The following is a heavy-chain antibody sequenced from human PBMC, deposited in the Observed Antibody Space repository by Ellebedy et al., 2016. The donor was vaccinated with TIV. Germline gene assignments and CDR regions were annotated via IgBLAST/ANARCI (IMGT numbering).Heavy chain of an antibody. CDR3: AKAASGNGWYFQY. J-gene: IGHJ1*01. CDR1: GFTFSSYG. Sequence: GGSLRLXCAASGFTFSSYGMHWVRQSPGKGLEWVALMSNDGSHEYYADSLKGRFTISRDNSKNTLYLELNSLRADDTAVYYCAKAASGNGWYFQYWGRGTLVTVSS. CDR2: MSNDGSHE. D-gene: IGHD1-1*01. V-gene: IGHV3-30*18.